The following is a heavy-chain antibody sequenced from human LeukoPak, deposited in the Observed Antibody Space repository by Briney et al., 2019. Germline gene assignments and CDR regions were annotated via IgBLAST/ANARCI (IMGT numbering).Heavy chain of an antibody. CDR1: GFTFSSYS. CDR3: AKVRWGSDNALDS. Sequence: PGGSLRLSCAASGFTFSSYSMNWVRQAPGKGLEWVSSISFGSGYIYYADSLKGRITISRDNSMNTLYLQMNSLRAEDTAVYYCAKVRWGSDNALDSWGQGTLVTGSS. D-gene: IGHD3-16*01. V-gene: IGHV3-21*01. J-gene: IGHJ4*02. CDR2: ISFGSGYI.